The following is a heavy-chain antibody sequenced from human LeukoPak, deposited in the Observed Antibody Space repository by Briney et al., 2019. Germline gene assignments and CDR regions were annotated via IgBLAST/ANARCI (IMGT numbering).Heavy chain of an antibody. CDR2: IYYSGST. CDR1: GFTFSSYW. CDR3: ASDSSGWYYVDY. Sequence: GSLRLSCAASGFTFSSYWMSWVRQPPGKGLEWIGSIYYSGSTYYNPSLKSRVTISVDTSKNQFSLKLSSVTAADTAVYYCASDSSGWYYVDYWGQGTLVTVSS. D-gene: IGHD6-19*01. V-gene: IGHV4-39*07. J-gene: IGHJ4*02.